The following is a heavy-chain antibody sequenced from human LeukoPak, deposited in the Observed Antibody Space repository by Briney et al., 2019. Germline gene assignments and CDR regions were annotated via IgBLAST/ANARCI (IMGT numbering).Heavy chain of an antibody. CDR2: IYFSGSA. Sequence: SETLSLTCSVSGGSISSSSYYWGWIRQPPGKGLEWIGSIYFSGSAYYTPSLKSRVTISVDTSKNQFSLKVSSVTAADTAVYYCARLSLTYYGSGSPRYYYYGMDVWGQGTTVTVSS. V-gene: IGHV4-39*07. CDR1: GGSISSSSYY. J-gene: IGHJ6*02. CDR3: ARLSLTYYGSGSPRYYYYGMDV. D-gene: IGHD3-10*01.